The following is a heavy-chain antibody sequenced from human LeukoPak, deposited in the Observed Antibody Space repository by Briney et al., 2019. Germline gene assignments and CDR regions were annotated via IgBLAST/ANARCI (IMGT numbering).Heavy chain of an antibody. J-gene: IGHJ4*02. Sequence: GGSLRLSCAASGFTFSSYGMHWVRQAPGKGLEWVAVIWYDGSNKYYADSVKGRFAISRDNSKNTLYLQMNSLRAEDTAVYYCAKSRCSSTSCFETDYWGQGTLVTVSS. D-gene: IGHD2-2*01. CDR1: GFTFSSYG. CDR2: IWYDGSNK. V-gene: IGHV3-33*06. CDR3: AKSRCSSTSCFETDY.